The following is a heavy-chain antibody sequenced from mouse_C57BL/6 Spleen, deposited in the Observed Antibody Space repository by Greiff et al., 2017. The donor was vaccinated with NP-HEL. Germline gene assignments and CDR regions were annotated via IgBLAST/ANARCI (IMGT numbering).Heavy chain of an antibody. V-gene: IGHV1-9*01. Sequence: QVQLQQSGAELMKPGASVKLSCKATGYTFTGYWIEWVKQRPGHGLEWIGEILPGSGSTNYNVKFKGKATFTADTSSNTAYMQLSSLTTEDSAIYYCARKGLYYSNFIFDYWGQGTTLTVSS. J-gene: IGHJ2*01. D-gene: IGHD2-5*01. CDR2: ILPGSGST. CDR1: GYTFTGYW. CDR3: ARKGLYYSNFIFDY.